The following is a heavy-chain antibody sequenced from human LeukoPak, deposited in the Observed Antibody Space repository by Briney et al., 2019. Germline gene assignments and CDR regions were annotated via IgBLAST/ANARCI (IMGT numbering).Heavy chain of an antibody. CDR3: ARQLYYYDSSGYQNWFDP. CDR2: IYYSGST. V-gene: IGHV4-59*08. CDR1: GGSISSYY. D-gene: IGHD3-22*01. J-gene: IGHJ5*02. Sequence: SETLSLTCTVSGGSISSYYWSWIRQLPGKGLEWIGYIYYSGSTNYNPSLKSRVTISVDTSKNQFSLKLSSVTAADTAVYYCARQLYYYDSSGYQNWFDPWGQGTLVTVSS.